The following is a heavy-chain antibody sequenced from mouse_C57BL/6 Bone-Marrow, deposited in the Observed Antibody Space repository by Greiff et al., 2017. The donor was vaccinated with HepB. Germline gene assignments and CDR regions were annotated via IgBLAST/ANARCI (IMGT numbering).Heavy chain of an antibody. CDR3: ARWRGLAWFAY. CDR2: ISNLAYSI. J-gene: IGHJ3*01. Sequence: EVHLVASGGGLVQPGGSLKLSCAASGFTFSDYGLAWVRQAPRKGPEWVAFISNLAYSIYYADTVTGRFTISRENAKNTLYLEMSSLRSEDTAMYYCARWRGLAWFAYWGQGTLVTVSA. V-gene: IGHV5-15*01. CDR1: GFTFSDYG. D-gene: IGHD2-4*01.